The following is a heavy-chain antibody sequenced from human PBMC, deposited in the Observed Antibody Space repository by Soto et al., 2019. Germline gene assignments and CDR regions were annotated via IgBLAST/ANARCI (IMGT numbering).Heavy chain of an antibody. D-gene: IGHD6-13*01. V-gene: IGHV3-15*01. CDR3: TTSIAAAGTGVYYYYYGMDV. J-gene: IGHJ6*02. CDR1: GFTFSNAW. CDR2: IKSKTDGGTT. Sequence: GSLRLSCAASGFTFSNAWMSWVRQAPGKGLEWVGRIKSKTDGGTTDYAAPVKGRFTISRDDSKNTLYLQMNSLKTEDTAVYYCTTSIAAAGTGVYYYYYGMDVWGQGTTVTVSS.